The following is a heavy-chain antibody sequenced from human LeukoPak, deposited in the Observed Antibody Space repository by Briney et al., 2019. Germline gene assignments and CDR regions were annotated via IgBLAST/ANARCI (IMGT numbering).Heavy chain of an antibody. CDR2: ISGSDDNT. Sequence: GGSLRLSCAASGFTFSTYAMRWVRQAPGKGLEWVSSISGSDDNTYYADSVKRRFTISRDNFRNTVDLQMNSLGAEDAAVYYCAKSLAFAATGGGMDVWGQGTTVTVSS. J-gene: IGHJ6*02. D-gene: IGHD2-15*01. CDR3: AKSLAFAATGGGMDV. V-gene: IGHV3-23*01. CDR1: GFTFSTYA.